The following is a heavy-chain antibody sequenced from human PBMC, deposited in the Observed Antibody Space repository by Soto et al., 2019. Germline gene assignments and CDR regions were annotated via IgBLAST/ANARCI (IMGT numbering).Heavy chain of an antibody. CDR3: ARDGGYYDSSGYFDY. CDR2: IWYDGSNK. J-gene: IGHJ4*02. V-gene: IGHV3-33*01. Sequence: QVQLVESGGGVVQPGRSLRLSCAASGFTFSNYGMHWVRQAPGKGLEWVAVIWYDGSNKYYADSVKGRFTISRDNSKNTLYLQMNSLRAEDTAVYYCARDGGYYDSSGYFDYWGQGTLVTVSS. D-gene: IGHD3-22*01. CDR1: GFTFSNYG.